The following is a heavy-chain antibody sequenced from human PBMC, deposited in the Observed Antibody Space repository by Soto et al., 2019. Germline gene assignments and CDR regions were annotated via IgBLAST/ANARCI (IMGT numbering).Heavy chain of an antibody. CDR3: ARAGSRWNGARRFDS. CDR1: GFTFSSYS. V-gene: IGHV3-48*01. Sequence: EVQLVESGGGLVQPGGSLRLSCAASGFTFSSYSMNWVRQAPGKGLEWVSYISSSSSTIYYADSVKGRFTISRDNSKNTLYLQMNSLRAEDTAVYYCARAGSRWNGARRFDSWGQGTLVTVSS. CDR2: ISSSSSTI. D-gene: IGHD6-13*01. J-gene: IGHJ4*02.